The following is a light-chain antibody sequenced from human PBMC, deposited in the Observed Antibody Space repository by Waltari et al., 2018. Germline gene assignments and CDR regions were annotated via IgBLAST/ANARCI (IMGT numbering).Light chain of an antibody. Sequence: QSALTPPAPVSGPPGQSPPTSCPVTDSDVGAIDFVSWYQQHPGKAPHLIIYEVSNRPSGISNRFSASKSGNTASLTISGLQAEDEADYYCSSYTTSSAPGVFGTGTRVTVL. CDR2: EVS. J-gene: IGLJ1*01. V-gene: IGLV2-14*01. CDR1: DSDVGAIDF. CDR3: SSYTTSSAPGV.